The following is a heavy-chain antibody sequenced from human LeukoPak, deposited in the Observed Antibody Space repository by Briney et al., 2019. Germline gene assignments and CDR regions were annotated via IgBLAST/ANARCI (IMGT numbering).Heavy chain of an antibody. CDR1: GFIFSSYA. Sequence: GGSLRLSCAASGFIFSSYAMHWVRQAPGKGLEWVAVISYDGSNKYYADSVKGRFTISRDNSKNTLYLQMNSLRAEDPAVYYCARDMSSSWIFDYWGQGTLVTVSS. J-gene: IGHJ4*02. CDR3: ARDMSSSWIFDY. D-gene: IGHD6-13*01. V-gene: IGHV3-30-3*01. CDR2: ISYDGSNK.